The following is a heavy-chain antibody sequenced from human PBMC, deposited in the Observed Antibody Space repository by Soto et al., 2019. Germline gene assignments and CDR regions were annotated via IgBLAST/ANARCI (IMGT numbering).Heavy chain of an antibody. D-gene: IGHD3-16*01. J-gene: IGHJ4*02. CDR1: GYSFTSYW. CDR2: IYPGDSDT. CDR3: ARTGLWGYVTPDFDY. Sequence: GESLKISCKGSGYSFTSYWIGWVRQMPGKGLEWMGIIYPGDSDTRYSPSFQGQVTISADKSISTAYLQWSSLKASDTAMYYCARTGLWGYVTPDFDYWGQGTLVTVSS. V-gene: IGHV5-51*01.